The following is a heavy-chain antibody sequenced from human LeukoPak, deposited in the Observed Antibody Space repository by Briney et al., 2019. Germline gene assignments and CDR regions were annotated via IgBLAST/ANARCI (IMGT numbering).Heavy chain of an antibody. CDR2: ISYDGSNK. J-gene: IGHJ4*02. V-gene: IGHV3-30*18. CDR3: AKDSGGYYGSGSFDY. CDR1: GFTFSSYG. D-gene: IGHD3-10*01. Sequence: PGGSLRLSCAASGFTFSSYGMHWVRQAPGKGLEWVAVISYDGSNKYYADSVKGRFTISRDNSKNTLYLQMNSLRAEDTAVYYCAKDSGGYYGSGSFDYWGQGTLVTVSS.